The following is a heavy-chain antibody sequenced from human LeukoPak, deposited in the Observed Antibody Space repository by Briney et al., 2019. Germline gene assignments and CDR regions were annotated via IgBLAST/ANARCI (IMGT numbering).Heavy chain of an antibody. CDR1: GFTFSSSA. D-gene: IGHD6-6*01. Sequence: GGSLRLSCAASGFTFSSSAMHWVRQAPGKGLEWVAVISYDGSNKYYADSVKGRFTISRDNSKNTLYLQMNSLRAEDTAVYYCAREEYSSSSSPFDYWGQGTLVTVSS. CDR2: ISYDGSNK. J-gene: IGHJ4*02. CDR3: AREEYSSSSSPFDY. V-gene: IGHV3-30-3*01.